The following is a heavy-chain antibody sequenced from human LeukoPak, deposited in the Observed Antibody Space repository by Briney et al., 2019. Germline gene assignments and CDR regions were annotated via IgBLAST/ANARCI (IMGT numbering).Heavy chain of an antibody. CDR1: GGSISSSCCY. J-gene: IGHJ4*02. Sequence: PSETLSLTCTVSGGSISSSCCYWGWIRQPPGKGLEWIVSTSYSGTTHYNPSLKSRVTVSVDTSKNQFFLKLSSVTAADTAVYYCARTTGDSAIIASHWGQGTLVTVSS. D-gene: IGHD3-16*01. V-gene: IGHV4-39*01. CDR2: TSYSGTT. CDR3: ARTTGDSAIIASH.